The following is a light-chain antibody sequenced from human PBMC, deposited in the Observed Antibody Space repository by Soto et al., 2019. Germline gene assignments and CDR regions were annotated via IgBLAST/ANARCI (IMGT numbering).Light chain of an antibody. CDR3: AAWDDSLSGLV. Sequence: QSVLTQPPSASGTPGQRVTISCSGSTSSIGSNYVYWYQQLPGTAPKLLIYSNNQRPSGVPDRFSGSKSGTSASLAIRGLRSEDEADYHCAAWDDSLSGLVFGGGTKVTVL. CDR1: TSSIGSNY. CDR2: SNN. V-gene: IGLV1-47*01. J-gene: IGLJ2*01.